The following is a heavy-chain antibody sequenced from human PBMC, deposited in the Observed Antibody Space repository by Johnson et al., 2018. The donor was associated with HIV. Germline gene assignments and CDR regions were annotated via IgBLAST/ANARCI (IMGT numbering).Heavy chain of an antibody. D-gene: IGHD1-26*01. CDR2: IWYDGSNK. CDR3: AILHEWELSPEVFDI. J-gene: IGHJ3*02. V-gene: IGHV3-33*08. Sequence: QVQLVESGGGVVQPGGSLRLSCAASGFTFSNYAMNWVRQAPGKGLEWVAVIWYDGSNKYYADSVKGRFTISRDNSKNTLYLQMNSLRAEDTAVYYCAILHEWELSPEVFDIWGQGTMVTVSS. CDR1: GFTFSNYA.